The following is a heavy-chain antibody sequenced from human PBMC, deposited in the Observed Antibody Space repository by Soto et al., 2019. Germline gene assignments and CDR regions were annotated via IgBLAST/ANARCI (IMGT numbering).Heavy chain of an antibody. V-gene: IGHV3-7*05. J-gene: IGHJ3*02. D-gene: IGHD6-13*01. CDR1: GFTFSSYW. CDR3: ARDSSPSYSSRWYDAFDI. Sequence: EVQLVESGGGLVQPGGSLRLSCAASGFTFSSYWMTWVRQAPGKGLEWVANIKQDESKRYYVDSVEGRFTISRDNVKNSLFLQMNSLRAEDTAVYYCARDSSPSYSSRWYDAFDIWGQGTMVTVSS. CDR2: IKQDESKR.